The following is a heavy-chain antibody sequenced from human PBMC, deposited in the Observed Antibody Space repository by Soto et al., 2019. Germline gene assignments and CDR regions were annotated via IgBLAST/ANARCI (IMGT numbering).Heavy chain of an antibody. CDR1: GGSISSSNYY. CDR2: IYHSGST. CDR3: ARGPSP. V-gene: IGHV4-30-2*01. J-gene: IGHJ5*02. Sequence: SETLSLTCTVSGGSISSSNYYWGWIRQPPGKGLEWIGYIYHSGSTYYNPSLKSRVTISVDRSKNQFSLKLSSVTAADTAVYYCARGPSPWGQGTLVPVSS.